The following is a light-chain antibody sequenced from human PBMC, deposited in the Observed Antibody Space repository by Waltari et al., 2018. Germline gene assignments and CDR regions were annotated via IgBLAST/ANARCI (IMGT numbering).Light chain of an antibody. CDR1: QTIRTN. V-gene: IGKV3-15*01. CDR2: GAS. J-gene: IGKJ2*01. Sequence: ETVMTQSPASLSASPGERATLSCRASQTIRTNLAWYQHKPGQVPRLLIHGASTRAPGIPARFSGSGSGTEFTLTISSLQSEDSAVYYCQQYNNWPPGDTFGQGTRLEVK. CDR3: QQYNNWPPGDT.